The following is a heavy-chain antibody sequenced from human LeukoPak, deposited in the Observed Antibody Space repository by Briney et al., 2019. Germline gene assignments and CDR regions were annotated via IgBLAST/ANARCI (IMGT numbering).Heavy chain of an antibody. CDR2: INHSGST. V-gene: IGHV4-34*01. CDR3: ARAGEFGVLDY. D-gene: IGHD3-10*01. Sequence: SETLSLTCAVYGGSFSGYYWSWIRQPPGKGLEWIGEINHSGSTNYNPSLKSRVTISVDTSKNQFSLKLSSVTAADTAVYYCARAGEFGVLDYWGQGTLVTVSS. CDR1: GGSFSGYY. J-gene: IGHJ4*02.